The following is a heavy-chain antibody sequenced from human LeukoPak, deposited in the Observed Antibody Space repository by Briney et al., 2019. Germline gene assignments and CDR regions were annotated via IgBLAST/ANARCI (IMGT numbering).Heavy chain of an antibody. J-gene: IGHJ6*03. CDR3: ARRGGDYYYYMDV. CDR2: VNPSGGST. CDR1: GYTFTGYY. D-gene: IGHD3-16*01. Sequence: ASVKVSCKASGYTFTGYYMHWVRQAPGQGLEWMGIVNPSGGSTSYEQKCQARVTMTRDTTTSKVYMELSSLKSEDTALYYCARRGGDYYYYMDVWGKGTTVTVSS. V-gene: IGHV1-46*01.